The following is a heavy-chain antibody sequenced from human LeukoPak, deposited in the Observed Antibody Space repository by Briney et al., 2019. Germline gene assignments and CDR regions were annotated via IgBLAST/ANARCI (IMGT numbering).Heavy chain of an antibody. D-gene: IGHD1-26*01. V-gene: IGHV3-7*05. Sequence: GGSLRPSCAASGSTFSSPWMTWVRQAPGKGLERVPPREEDGSAQYYVDSEPGQFSVSRENTKNSLFLRMSSLRAEDTAVYYCATWSNAWEFDYWGQGTLVSVSS. J-gene: IGHJ4*02. CDR3: ATWSNAWEFDY. CDR1: GSTFSSPW. CDR2: REEDGSAQ.